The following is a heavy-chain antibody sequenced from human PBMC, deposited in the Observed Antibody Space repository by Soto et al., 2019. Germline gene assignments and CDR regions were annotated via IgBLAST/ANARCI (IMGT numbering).Heavy chain of an antibody. D-gene: IGHD6-6*01. CDR2: IIPIYGTA. J-gene: IGHJ5*02. CDR3: AIDRTGAGAARPGWLDP. Sequence: QVQLVQSGAEVKKPGSSVKVSCKASGGTFSSYAISWVRQAPGQGLEWMGGIIPIYGTANYAQKFQGRVTITADESTSTAYMEVSKLISEDTAVYYCAIDRTGAGAARPGWLDPWGQGTLVTVSS. V-gene: IGHV1-69*01. CDR1: GGTFSSYA.